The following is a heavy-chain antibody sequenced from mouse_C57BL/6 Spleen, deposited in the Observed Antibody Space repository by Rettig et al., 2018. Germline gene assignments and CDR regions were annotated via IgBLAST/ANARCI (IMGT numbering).Heavy chain of an antibody. CDR1: IKNTY. D-gene: IGHD2-4*01. CDR3: ARYYDYGMAY. CDR2: IDPANGNT. Sequence: IKNTYMHWVKQRPEQGLEWIGRIDPANGNTKYAPKFQGKATITADTSSNTAYLQLSSLTSEDTAIYYCARYYDYGMAYWGQGTLVTVSA. V-gene: IGHV14-3*01. J-gene: IGHJ3*01.